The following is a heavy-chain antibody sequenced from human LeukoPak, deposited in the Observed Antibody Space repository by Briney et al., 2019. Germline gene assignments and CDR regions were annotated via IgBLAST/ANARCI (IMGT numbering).Heavy chain of an antibody. V-gene: IGHV1-2*02. Sequence: ASVTVSCKASGYTFTGYYIHWVRQAPGQGLEWMGWINPDNGGTNYAQNFQGRVTMTRDTSISTAYMELNRLRSDDTAVYYCARVASAVYSDFWGQGTLVTVSS. CDR1: GYTFTGYY. J-gene: IGHJ4*02. CDR2: INPDNGGT. CDR3: ARVASAVYSDF.